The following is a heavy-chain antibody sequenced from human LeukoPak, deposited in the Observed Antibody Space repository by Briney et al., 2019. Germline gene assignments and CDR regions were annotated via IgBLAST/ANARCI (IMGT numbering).Heavy chain of an antibody. D-gene: IGHD6-19*01. CDR1: GFXFSDEY. J-gene: IGHJ4*02. V-gene: IGHV3-11*03. CDR3: ARSRGAGPGAHFDY. Sequence: PGGSLRLSCAASGFXFSDEYISWIRQAPGKGLKWVSYVSNSGSYTNYADSVKGRFTISRDNAKSSLYLQMNSVRAEDTAVYYCARSRGAGPGAHFDYWGQGTLVTVSS. CDR2: VSNSGSYT.